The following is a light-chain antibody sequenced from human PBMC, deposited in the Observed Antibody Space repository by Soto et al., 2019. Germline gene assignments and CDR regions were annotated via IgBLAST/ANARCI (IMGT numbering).Light chain of an antibody. J-gene: IGKJ1*01. CDR1: QSISSY. CDR2: AAS. Sequence: DIQMTQSPSSLSASVGDRVTITCRASQSISSYLNWYQQKPGKAPKLLIYAASSLQSGVPSRFSGSGSGTDFTLTISSLQPEDFATYYCQQSYSRHPWTFGQGTKVDIK. CDR3: QQSYSRHPWT. V-gene: IGKV1-39*01.